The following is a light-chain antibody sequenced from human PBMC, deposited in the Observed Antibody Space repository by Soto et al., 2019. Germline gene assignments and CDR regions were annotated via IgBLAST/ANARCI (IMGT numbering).Light chain of an antibody. CDR1: QSVSSNY. V-gene: IGKV3-20*01. CDR3: QQYGSSPCT. CDR2: GAS. J-gene: IGKJ2*02. Sequence: EIVLTQSPGILSLSPGERATLSCGASQSVSSNYLAWYQQKPGQAPRLLITGASSRATGIPDRFSGSGSGTDFTITISRLEPEDFAVYYCQQYGSSPCTFGQGTTLEIK.